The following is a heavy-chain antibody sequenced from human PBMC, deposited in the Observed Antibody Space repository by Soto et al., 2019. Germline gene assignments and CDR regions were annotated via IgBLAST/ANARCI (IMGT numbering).Heavy chain of an antibody. CDR2: ISGSGGST. CDR3: AKDPGDDILTGYYNGGEGYFDY. Sequence: EVQLLESGGGLVQPGGSLRLSCAASGFTFSSYAMSWVRQAPGKGLEWVSAISGSGGSTYYADSVKGRFTISRDNTKNTVYLQMNSLRAEDTAVYYCAKDPGDDILTGYYNGGEGYFDYWGQGTLVTVSS. V-gene: IGHV3-23*01. CDR1: GFTFSSYA. D-gene: IGHD3-9*01. J-gene: IGHJ4*02.